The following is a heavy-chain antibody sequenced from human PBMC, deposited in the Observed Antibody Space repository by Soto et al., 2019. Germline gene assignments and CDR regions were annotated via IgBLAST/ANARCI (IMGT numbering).Heavy chain of an antibody. CDR3: ARGEWGYKHGH. CDR1: GYSFTDFW. D-gene: IGHD3-10*01. V-gene: IGHV5-51*01. CDR2: IRPGDGDI. Sequence: GESREIACKCSGYSFTDFWIAWVRQMPGKGLDWRGIIRPGDGDIRXXPAFQGQXXISAGKCISSXYLQWXVLKASDTAMYYCARGEWGYKHGHWAQGTLLTVSS. J-gene: IGHJ4*02.